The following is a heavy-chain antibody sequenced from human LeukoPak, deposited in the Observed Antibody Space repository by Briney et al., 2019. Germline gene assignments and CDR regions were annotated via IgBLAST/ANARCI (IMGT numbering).Heavy chain of an antibody. V-gene: IGHV3-23*01. Sequence: GGSLRLSCAASGFTFSSYAMSWVRQAPGKGLEWVSAISGSGGSTYYADSVKGRFTISRDNSKNTLYLQMNSLRAEDTAVYYCAKDRRASYYYGSGSFGFDYWGKGTLVTVSS. CDR3: AKDRRASYYYGSGSFGFDY. CDR1: GFTFSSYA. J-gene: IGHJ4*02. CDR2: ISGSGGST. D-gene: IGHD3-10*01.